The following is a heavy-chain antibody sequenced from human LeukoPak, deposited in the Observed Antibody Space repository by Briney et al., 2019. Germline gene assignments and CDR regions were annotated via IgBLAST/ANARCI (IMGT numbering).Heavy chain of an antibody. V-gene: IGHV4-59*08. CDR3: ARLYAGAYTRLDP. J-gene: IGHJ5*02. D-gene: IGHD3-16*01. Sequence: SETLSLTCTVSGGSISGFHWSWIRQLPGKGLEYIGDVFYSGGTNYNSSLKSRLTISVDTSRNQFSLKLTSVTAADTAVYYCARLYAGAYTRLDPWGQGTLVAVSS. CDR1: GGSISGFH. CDR2: VFYSGGT.